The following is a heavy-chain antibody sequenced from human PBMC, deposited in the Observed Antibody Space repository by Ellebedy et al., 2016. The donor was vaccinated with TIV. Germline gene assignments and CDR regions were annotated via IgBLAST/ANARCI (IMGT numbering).Heavy chain of an antibody. J-gene: IGHJ6*02. CDR2: ISYDGSNK. CDR3: ARVDIVVVPAATYYYYGMDV. V-gene: IGHV3-30*19. Sequence: GGSLRLSXAASGFTFSSYGMHWVRQAPGKGLEWVAVISYDGSNKYYADSVKGRFTISRDNSKNTLYLQMNSLRAEDTAVYYCARVDIVVVPAATYYYYGMDVWGQGTTVTVSS. D-gene: IGHD2-2*01. CDR1: GFTFSSYG.